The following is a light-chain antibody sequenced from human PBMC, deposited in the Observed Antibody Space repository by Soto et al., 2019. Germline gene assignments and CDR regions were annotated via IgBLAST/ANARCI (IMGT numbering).Light chain of an antibody. V-gene: IGKV1-17*01. CDR1: QGIRYD. J-gene: IGKJ2*01. CDR3: LQHHSDPYT. Sequence: DIQMTQSPSSRSASIGDRVTITCRASQGIRYDLGGYQQKPGKAPKRLIYAASSLQSGVPSRFSGSGSGTEFTLTISSLQTEDFATYYCLQHHSDPYTFGQGTKLDIK. CDR2: AAS.